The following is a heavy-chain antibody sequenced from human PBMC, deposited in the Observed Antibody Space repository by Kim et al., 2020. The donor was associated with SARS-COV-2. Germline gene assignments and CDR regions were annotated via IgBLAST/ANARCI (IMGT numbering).Heavy chain of an antibody. Sequence: SETLSLTCTVSGGSIISSTHYWGWVRQAPGKGLEWIGSVSHGGKTWYDPSLKSRVTLSIDRSNNQFFLRLASVTAADTAVYFCVKVDEEFDNWGQGTLVT. V-gene: IGHV4-39*07. CDR3: VKVDEEFDN. CDR1: GGSIISSTHY. CDR2: VSHGGKT. J-gene: IGHJ4*02.